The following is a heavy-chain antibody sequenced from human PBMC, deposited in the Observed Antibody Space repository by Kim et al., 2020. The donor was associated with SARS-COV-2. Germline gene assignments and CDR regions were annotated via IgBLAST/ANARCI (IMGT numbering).Heavy chain of an antibody. Sequence: SETLSLTCTVSGGSISSGGYYWSWIRQHPGKGLEWIGYIYYSGSTYYNPSLKSRVTISVDTSKNQFSLKLSSVTAADTAVYYCARSALGGIAAAVGWFDPWGQGTLVTVSS. CDR1: GGSISSGGYY. CDR2: IYYSGST. J-gene: IGHJ5*02. D-gene: IGHD6-13*01. CDR3: ARSALGGIAAAVGWFDP. V-gene: IGHV4-31*03.